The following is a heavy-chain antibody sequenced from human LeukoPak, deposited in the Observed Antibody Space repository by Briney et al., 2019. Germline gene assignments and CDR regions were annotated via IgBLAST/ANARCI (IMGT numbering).Heavy chain of an antibody. CDR3: ARDAGGSEVPSTYYGSGSYSWFDP. D-gene: IGHD3-10*01. Sequence: SETLSLTCTVSGGSISSSSYYWGWIRQPPGKGLEWIGSIYYSGSTYYNPSLKSRVTISVDTSKNQFSLKLSSVTAADTAVYYCARDAGGSEVPSTYYGSGSYSWFDPWGQGTLVTVSS. J-gene: IGHJ5*02. CDR2: IYYSGST. V-gene: IGHV4-39*07. CDR1: GGSISSSSYY.